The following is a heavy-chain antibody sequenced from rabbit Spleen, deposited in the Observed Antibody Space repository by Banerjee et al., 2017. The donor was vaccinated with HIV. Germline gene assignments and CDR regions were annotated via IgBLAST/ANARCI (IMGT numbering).Heavy chain of an antibody. CDR1: GIDFTNYY. J-gene: IGHJ3*01. Sequence: QLTETGGGLVQPGGSLTLSCKASGIDFTNYYITWVRQAPGKGLEWIGIIYVARGTTDYASWVNGQFTISSDNAQSTVDLKMTSLTAADTATYFCARDTSSSFSSYGMDLWGQGTLVTVS. V-gene: IGHV1S7*01. CDR2: IYVARGTT. D-gene: IGHD1-1*01. CDR3: ARDTSSSFSSYGMDL.